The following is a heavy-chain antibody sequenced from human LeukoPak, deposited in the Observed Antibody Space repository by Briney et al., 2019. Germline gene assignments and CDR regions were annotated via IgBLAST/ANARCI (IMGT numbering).Heavy chain of an antibody. J-gene: IGHJ4*02. D-gene: IGHD6-19*01. CDR1: GFTFSSYA. V-gene: IGHV3-23*01. CDR3: AKGSGWYVDYFDY. Sequence: GGSLRLSCVASGFTFSSYAMSWVRQAPGKGLEWVSAISGSGGSTYYADSVKGRFTISRDNSKNTLYPQMNSLRAEDTAVYYCAKGSGWYVDYFDYWGQGTLVTVSS. CDR2: ISGSGGST.